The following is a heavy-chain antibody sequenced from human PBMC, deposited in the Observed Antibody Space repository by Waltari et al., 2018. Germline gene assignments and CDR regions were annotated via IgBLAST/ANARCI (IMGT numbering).Heavy chain of an antibody. J-gene: IGHJ4*02. D-gene: IGHD1-26*01. CDR1: GFTFDDYA. V-gene: IGHV3-9*01. CDR2: ISWNSGSI. Sequence: EVQLVESGGGLVQPGRSLRLSCAASGFTFDDYAMHWVRQAPGKGLEWVSGISWNSGSIGYADSVKGRFTISRDNAKNSLYLQMNSLRAEDTALYYCAKDKVIRKWELLYYFDYWGQGTLVTVSS. CDR3: AKDKVIRKWELLYYFDY.